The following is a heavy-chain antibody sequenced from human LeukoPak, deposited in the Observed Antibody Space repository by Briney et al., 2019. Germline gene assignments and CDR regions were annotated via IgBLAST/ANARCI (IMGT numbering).Heavy chain of an antibody. V-gene: IGHV1-18*01. D-gene: IGHD2-15*01. Sequence: GASVKVSCKASGYTFTSYAISWVRQAPGQGLEWMGWISAYNGNTNYAQKLQGRVTMTTDTSTSTAYMELRSLRSDDTAVYYCARGLGYCSGGSCSHFDYWGQGTLVTVSS. J-gene: IGHJ4*02. CDR3: ARGLGYCSGGSCSHFDY. CDR1: GYTFTSYA. CDR2: ISAYNGNT.